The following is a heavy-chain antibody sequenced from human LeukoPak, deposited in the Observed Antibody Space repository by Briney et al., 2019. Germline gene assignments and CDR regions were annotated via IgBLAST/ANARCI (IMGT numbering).Heavy chain of an antibody. Sequence: GGSLRLSCAASGFTFSSYEMNWVRQAPGKGLEWVSYISSSGSTIYYADSVKGRFTISRDNSKNTLYLQMNSLRDEDTAVYYCAKDPHYYDSSGYLSWVDYWGQGTLVTVSS. D-gene: IGHD3-22*01. J-gene: IGHJ4*02. CDR2: ISSSGSTI. V-gene: IGHV3-48*03. CDR3: AKDPHYYDSSGYLSWVDY. CDR1: GFTFSSYE.